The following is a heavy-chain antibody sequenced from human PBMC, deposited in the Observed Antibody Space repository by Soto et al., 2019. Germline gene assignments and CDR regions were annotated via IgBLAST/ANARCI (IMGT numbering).Heavy chain of an antibody. D-gene: IGHD2-2*03. CDR3: ATDRNYLDKGFDP. J-gene: IGHJ5*02. V-gene: IGHV1-69*13. CDR1: GDTFSSDI. Sequence: SVKVSCKASGDTFSSDIITWVRQAPGQGLEWMGGIIPILRTPNYAQKFQGRVTISADESTSTAYMELSSLTSDDTAVYYCATDRNYLDKGFDPWGQGTLVTVSS. CDR2: IIPILRTP.